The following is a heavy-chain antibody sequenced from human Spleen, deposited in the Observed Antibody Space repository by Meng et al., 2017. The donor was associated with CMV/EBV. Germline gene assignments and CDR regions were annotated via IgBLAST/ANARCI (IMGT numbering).Heavy chain of an antibody. D-gene: IGHD2-2*02. J-gene: IGHJ4*02. CDR3: ARDLYHTGYCSSTSCYTFDY. CDR2: ISAYNGNT. CDR1: GYTFTSYG. Sequence: ASVKVSCKASGYTFTSYGINWVRQAPGQGLEWMAWISAYNGNTKYEQKLQGRVTMTTDTSTSTAYMELRGLTSDDTAVYYCARDLYHTGYCSSTSCYTFDYWGLGTLVTVSS. V-gene: IGHV1-18*01.